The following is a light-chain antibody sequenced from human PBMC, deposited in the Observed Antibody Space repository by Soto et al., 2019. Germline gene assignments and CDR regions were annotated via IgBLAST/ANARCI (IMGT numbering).Light chain of an antibody. CDR1: QSVSSN. V-gene: IGKV3D-15*01. CDR3: QQRSNWPPEIT. CDR2: GAS. Sequence: EIVVTQSPATLSVSPGERATLSCRASQSVSSNLAWYQQKPGQAPRLLIYGASTRATGIPARFSGSGSGTEFTLTISSLQSEDYAVYYCQQRSNWPPEITFGQGTRLEIK. J-gene: IGKJ5*01.